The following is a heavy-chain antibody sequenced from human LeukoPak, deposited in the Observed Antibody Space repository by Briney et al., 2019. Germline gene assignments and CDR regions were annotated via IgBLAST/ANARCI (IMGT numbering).Heavy chain of an antibody. CDR1: GFTFSNYG. D-gene: IGHD5-24*01. J-gene: IGHJ3*02. V-gene: IGHV3-30*02. CDR3: ARNRVGFYYADAFDM. CDR2: IHYDGSEK. Sequence: QPGGSLRLSCAASGFTFSNYGMHWLRQAPGKGLEWVAFIHYDGSEKYYADSLKGRFTISRDNSKNTLYLQMNSLRGEDTAVYYCARNRVGFYYADAFDMWGQGTMVTVSS.